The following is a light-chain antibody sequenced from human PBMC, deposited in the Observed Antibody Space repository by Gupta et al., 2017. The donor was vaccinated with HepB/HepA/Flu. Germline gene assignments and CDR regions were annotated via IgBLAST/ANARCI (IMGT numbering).Light chain of an antibody. J-gene: IGLJ1*01. CDR1: SSNIGNNP. CDR3: LAWDNSLEGFV. Sequence: QSVLTQPPSASGTPGQWITISCYGSSSNIGNNPIIWYQQVPGTAPKLLIHNNDQRPSGVPDRFSGSKSGTSASLAIIGLRSEDDADYYCLAWDNSLEGFVFGPGTKVTVL. V-gene: IGLV1-44*01. CDR2: NND.